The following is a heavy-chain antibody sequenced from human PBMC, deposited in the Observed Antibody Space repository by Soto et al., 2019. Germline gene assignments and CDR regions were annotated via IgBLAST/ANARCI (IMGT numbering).Heavy chain of an antibody. D-gene: IGHD6-13*01. CDR2: INHSGST. CDR3: ARGSWGSSSWYQSFADLRDYYYMDF. CDR1: GGSFSGYY. V-gene: IGHV4-34*01. J-gene: IGHJ6*03. Sequence: SETLSLTCAVYGGSFSGYYWSWIRQPPGKGLEWIGEINHSGSTNYNPSLKSRVTISVDTSKNQFSLKLSSVTAADTAVYYCARGSWGSSSWYQSFADLRDYYYMDFWGKGTTVTVSS.